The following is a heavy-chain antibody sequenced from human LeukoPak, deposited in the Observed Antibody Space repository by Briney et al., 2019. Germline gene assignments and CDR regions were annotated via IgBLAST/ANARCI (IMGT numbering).Heavy chain of an antibody. CDR1: GGTFSSYA. D-gene: IGHD2-2*03. V-gene: IGHV1-69*04. CDR3: ARETPDGYYFDY. Sequence: GASVNVSCKAAGGTFSSYAIGWVRQAPGQGLEWMGRIIPILAIANYAQKFQGRVTITADKSTSTAYMELSSLRSEDTAVYYCARETPDGYYFDYWGQGTLVTVSS. CDR2: IIPILAIA. J-gene: IGHJ4*02.